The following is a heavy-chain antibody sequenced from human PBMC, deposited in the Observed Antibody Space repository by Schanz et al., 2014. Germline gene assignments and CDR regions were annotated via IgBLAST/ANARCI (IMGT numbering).Heavy chain of an antibody. Sequence: EVQLLESGGGLVQPGGSLRLSCAASGFTFSSYSMNWVRQAPGKGLVWVARINSVGSNTDYADSVTGRFTISRDNAKNSLYLEMNSLRVEDTAIYYCAKDAPYPFDLWGRGTLITVSS. CDR1: GFTFSSYS. CDR3: AKDAPYPFDL. J-gene: IGHJ2*01. V-gene: IGHV3-48*01. CDR2: INSVGSNT.